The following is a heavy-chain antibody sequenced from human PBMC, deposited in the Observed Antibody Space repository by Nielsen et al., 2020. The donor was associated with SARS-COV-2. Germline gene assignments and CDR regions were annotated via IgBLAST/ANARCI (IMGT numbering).Heavy chain of an antibody. CDR2: FNPSSGSP. V-gene: IGHV1-46*01. Sequence: WVRQAPGQGLEWLGLFNPSSGSPAYSQKFQGRVTMTRDTSTSTFYMDLSSLRSDDTAVYYCARGSVVTPYYFDYWGQGTLVTVSS. J-gene: IGHJ4*02. CDR3: ARGSVVTPYYFDY. D-gene: IGHD3-22*01.